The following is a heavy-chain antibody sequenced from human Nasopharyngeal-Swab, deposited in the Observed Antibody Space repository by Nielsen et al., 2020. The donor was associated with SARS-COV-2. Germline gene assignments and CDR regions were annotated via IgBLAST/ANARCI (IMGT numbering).Heavy chain of an antibody. V-gene: IGHV4-59*01. D-gene: IGHD1-26*01. Sequence: SETLSLTCTVSGASISSYYWSWIRQPPGKGLEWIGYIYYSGSTNYNPSLKSRVTISIDTSKNQFSLQLSSVTAADTAVYYCARDRRYSGSSGSFDIWGQGTMVIVSS. J-gene: IGHJ3*02. CDR3: ARDRRYSGSSGSFDI. CDR2: IYYSGST. CDR1: GASISSYY.